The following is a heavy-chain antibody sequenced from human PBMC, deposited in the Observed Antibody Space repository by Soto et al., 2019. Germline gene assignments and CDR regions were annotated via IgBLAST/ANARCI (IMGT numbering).Heavy chain of an antibody. CDR2: IIPIFGTA. CDR1: GYTLTGYS. V-gene: IGHV1-69*13. Sequence: ASVKVSCKASGYTLTGYSGHWVRQAPGQGLEWMGGIIPIFGTANYAQKFQGRVTITADESTSTAYMELSSLRSEDTAVYYCASRYSSSWYYWFDPWGQGTLVTVSS. CDR3: ASRYSSSWYYWFDP. J-gene: IGHJ5*02. D-gene: IGHD6-13*01.